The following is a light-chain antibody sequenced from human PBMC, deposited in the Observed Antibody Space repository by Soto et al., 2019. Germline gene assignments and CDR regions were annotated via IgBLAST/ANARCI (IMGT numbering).Light chain of an antibody. V-gene: IGKV1-39*01. CDR1: QSMRTY. J-gene: IGKJ1*01. Sequence: DIQMTHSPSSLSASLGDRVSITSRASQSMRTYLNWYQKKQGTAPKLLIFNSSTLQTGVPSRLSGSGYGTGLTITISSMKNEDFETYLCQQSYNSTWTFGQGTKVDIK. CDR2: NSS. CDR3: QQSYNSTWT.